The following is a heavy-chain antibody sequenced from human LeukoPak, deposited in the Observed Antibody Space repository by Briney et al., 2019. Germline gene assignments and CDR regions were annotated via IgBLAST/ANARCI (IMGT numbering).Heavy chain of an antibody. V-gene: IGHV3-21*01. CDR3: AREGREPADGPYWYFDL. D-gene: IGHD3-10*01. CDR2: ISRSGGGT. Sequence: GGSLRLSCAASGFIFSNFAMHWVRQAPGKGLEWVSAISRSGGGTYYADSVKGRFTISRDNAKNSLYLQMNSLRAEDTAVYYCAREGREPADGPYWYFDLWGRGTLVTVSS. CDR1: GFIFSNFA. J-gene: IGHJ2*01.